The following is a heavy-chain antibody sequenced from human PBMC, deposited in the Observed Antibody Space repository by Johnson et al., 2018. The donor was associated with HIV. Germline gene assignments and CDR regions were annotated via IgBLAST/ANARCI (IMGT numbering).Heavy chain of an antibody. J-gene: IGHJ3*02. CDR2: ISYDGSNK. D-gene: IGHD6-6*01. V-gene: IGHV3-30*04. Sequence: QVQLVESGGGVVQPGTSLRLSCAISGFTFSNYIMHWVRQAPGKGPEWVAGISYDGSNKYYADSVKGRFTISRDNSKNTLYLQMNSLRAEDTAVYYCARGGQLVAFDIWGQGTMVTVSS. CDR3: ARGGQLVAFDI. CDR1: GFTFSNYI.